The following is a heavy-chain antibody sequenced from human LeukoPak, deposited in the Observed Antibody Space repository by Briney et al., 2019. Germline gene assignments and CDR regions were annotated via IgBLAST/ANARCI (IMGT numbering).Heavy chain of an antibody. J-gene: IGHJ3*02. D-gene: IGHD2-15*01. CDR2: IYPGDSDT. CDR1: EYSFTTYW. CDR3: ARRLPGADAFDI. Sequence: GESLKISCKGSEYSFTTYWIAWVRQMPGKGVESMGIIYPGDSDTKYRPSFEGQVTMSADKSISTAYLQWSSLKASDTAMYYCARRLPGADAFDIWGQGTMVTVAS. V-gene: IGHV5-51*01.